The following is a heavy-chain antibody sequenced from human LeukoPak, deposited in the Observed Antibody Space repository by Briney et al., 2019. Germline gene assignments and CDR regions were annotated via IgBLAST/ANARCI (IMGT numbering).Heavy chain of an antibody. D-gene: IGHD5-12*01. CDR1: GYTLTELS. J-gene: IGHJ4*02. V-gene: IGHV1-24*01. CDR3: ARERGSGYDY. Sequence: GASVKVSCKVSGYTLTELSIHWVRQAPGKGLEWMGGFDPEDGKTIYAQKFQGRVTMTRDTSTSTVYMELSSLRSEDTAVYYCARERGSGYDYWGQGTLVTVSS. CDR2: FDPEDGKT.